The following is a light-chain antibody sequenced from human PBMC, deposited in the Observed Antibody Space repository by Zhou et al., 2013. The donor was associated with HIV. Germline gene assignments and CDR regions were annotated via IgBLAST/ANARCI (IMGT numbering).Light chain of an antibody. Sequence: DIQMTQSPSSLSASVGDRVTITCRASRSITNYLNWYQQKPGKAPKLLIYAASSLQSGVPSRFSGSGSGTDFTLTISSLQPEDFATYYCQQSYSTPYTFGPGTRVDIK. CDR1: RSITNY. J-gene: IGKJ3*01. CDR3: QQSYSTPYT. CDR2: AAS. V-gene: IGKV1-39*01.